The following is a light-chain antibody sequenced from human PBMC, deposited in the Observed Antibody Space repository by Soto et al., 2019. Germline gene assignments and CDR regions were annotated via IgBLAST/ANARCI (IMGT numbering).Light chain of an antibody. V-gene: IGLV2-23*01. Sequence: QSALTQPASVSGSPGQSITISCTGTSSTVGGFNVVSWYQQHPGKAPKVIIYEGIKRPSGVSNRFSGSNSGSTASLTISGLQAEDEADYYCCSYTSSSTSVIFGRGTKLTVL. CDR1: SSTVGGFNV. J-gene: IGLJ2*01. CDR2: EGI. CDR3: CSYTSSSTSVI.